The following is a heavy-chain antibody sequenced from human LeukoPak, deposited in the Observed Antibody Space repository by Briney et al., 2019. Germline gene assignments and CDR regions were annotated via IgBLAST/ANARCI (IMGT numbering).Heavy chain of an antibody. Sequence: PGGSLRLSCAASGFTFSNYGMHWVRQAPGKGLEWVAFIRYDGSNKYYADSVKGRFTISRDNSKNTLYLQMNSLRAEDTAVYYCAKSGDIVVVVAAVDYWGQGTLVTVSS. D-gene: IGHD2-15*01. CDR1: GFTFSNYG. CDR3: AKSGDIVVVVAAVDY. CDR2: IRYDGSNK. J-gene: IGHJ4*02. V-gene: IGHV3-30*02.